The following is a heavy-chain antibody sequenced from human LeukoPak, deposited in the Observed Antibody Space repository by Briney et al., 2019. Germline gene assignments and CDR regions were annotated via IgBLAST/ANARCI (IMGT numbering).Heavy chain of an antibody. J-gene: IGHJ5*02. Sequence: GGSLRLSCAASGFTFSSYWMSWVRQAPGKGLEWVANIKQDGSEKYYVDSVKGRFTISRDNAKNSLYLQMNGLRAEDTAVYYCARDRFEVVPAAPIDPWGQGTLVTVSS. CDR1: GFTFSSYW. CDR3: ARDRFEVVPAAPIDP. CDR2: IKQDGSEK. V-gene: IGHV3-7*03. D-gene: IGHD2-2*01.